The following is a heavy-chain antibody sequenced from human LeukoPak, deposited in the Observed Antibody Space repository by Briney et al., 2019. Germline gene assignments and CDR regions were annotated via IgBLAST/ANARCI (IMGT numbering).Heavy chain of an antibody. CDR1: GGTFSSYA. V-gene: IGHV1-69*04. D-gene: IGHD1-26*01. J-gene: IGHJ5*02. Sequence: GAPVKVSCKASGGTFSSYAISWVRQAPGQGLEWMGRIIPIFGIANYAQKFQGRVTITADKFTSTAYMELSSLRSEDTAVYYCARAPKGATINWFDPWGQGTLVTVSS. CDR2: IIPIFGIA. CDR3: ARAPKGATINWFDP.